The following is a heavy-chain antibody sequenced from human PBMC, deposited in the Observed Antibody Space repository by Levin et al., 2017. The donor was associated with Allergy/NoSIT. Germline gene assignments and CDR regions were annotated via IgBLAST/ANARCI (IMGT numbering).Heavy chain of an antibody. V-gene: IGHV3-21*01. CDR3: ARDRTAGPYYYYYGMDV. J-gene: IGHJ6*02. D-gene: IGHD1-1*01. Sequence: GESLKISCAASGFTFSSYSMNWVRQAPGKGLEWVSSISSSSSYIYYADSVKGRFTISRDNAKNSLYLQMNSLRAEDTAVYYCARDRTAGPYYYYYGMDVWGQGTTVTVSS. CDR1: GFTFSSYS. CDR2: ISSSSSYI.